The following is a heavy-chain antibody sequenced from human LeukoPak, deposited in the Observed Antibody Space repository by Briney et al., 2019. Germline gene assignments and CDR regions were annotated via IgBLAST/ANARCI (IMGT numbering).Heavy chain of an antibody. CDR2: IWYDGSNK. CDR3: ANGAPTYYYDSSGYYGAFDI. CDR1: GFTFSSYG. V-gene: IGHV3-33*06. Sequence: GGSLRLSCAASGFTFSSYGMHWVRQAPGKGLEWVAVIWYDGSNKYYADSVKGRFTISRDNSKNTLYLQMNSLRAEDTAVYYCANGAPTYYYDSSGYYGAFDIWGQGTMVTVSS. D-gene: IGHD3-22*01. J-gene: IGHJ3*02.